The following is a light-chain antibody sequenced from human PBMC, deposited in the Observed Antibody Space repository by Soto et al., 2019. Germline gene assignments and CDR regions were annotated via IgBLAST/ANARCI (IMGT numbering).Light chain of an antibody. Sequence: EIVLTQSPGTLSLSPGERATLSCRASQSVSSNHLAWYQQKTGQTPRLLIYIASNRAPGIPDRFSGSGSGTHFTLTIRRVEPEDFAVYYCQQYDSSPWTFGQGTKVEIK. CDR2: IAS. J-gene: IGKJ1*01. V-gene: IGKV3-20*01. CDR3: QQYDSSPWT. CDR1: QSVSSNH.